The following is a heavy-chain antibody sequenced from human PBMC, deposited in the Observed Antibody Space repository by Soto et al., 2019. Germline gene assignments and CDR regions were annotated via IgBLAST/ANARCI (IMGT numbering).Heavy chain of an antibody. D-gene: IGHD5-12*01. Sequence: QITVKESGLTLVKPTETLTLTCTFSGFSLSSIGMGVGWIRQPPGKALEWLALIYWDDDKRYSPSLSSRLTLTXDXXKNQVDLTMTNMDPVDTATYYCARLTRGVYDLDRLWEKFDYWGQGTLVTVSS. V-gene: IGHV2-5*02. CDR1: GFSLSSIGMG. J-gene: IGHJ4*02. CDR2: IYWDDDK. CDR3: ARLTRGVYDLDRLWEKFDY.